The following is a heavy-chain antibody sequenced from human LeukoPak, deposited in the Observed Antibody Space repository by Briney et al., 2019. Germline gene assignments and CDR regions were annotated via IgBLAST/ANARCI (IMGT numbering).Heavy chain of an antibody. CDR2: ISGSGGST. J-gene: IGHJ4*02. CDR3: AKGGGGGYYDY. Sequence: GGSLRLSCSASGFTFSTYAMIWVRQAPGKGLEWVSTISGSGGSTNYADSVKGRFTISRDNSKNTLYLQMNSLRAEDTAVYYCAKGGGGGYYDYWGQGTLVTVSS. D-gene: IGHD3-16*01. CDR1: GFTFSTYA. V-gene: IGHV3-23*01.